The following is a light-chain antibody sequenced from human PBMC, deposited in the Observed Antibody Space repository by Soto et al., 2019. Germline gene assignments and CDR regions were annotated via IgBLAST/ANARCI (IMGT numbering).Light chain of an antibody. CDR3: QQAHRFPLS. Sequence: DIQMAQSPSFVSASVGDRVTITCRASQGFTSWLAWYQQRAGKAPKLLIYATSTLQSGVPSRFSGSGSGTNFTLTSNILQPEDFATYYWQQAHRFPLSFGGGTTVEI. J-gene: IGKJ4*01. CDR1: QGFTSW. CDR2: ATS. V-gene: IGKV1-12*01.